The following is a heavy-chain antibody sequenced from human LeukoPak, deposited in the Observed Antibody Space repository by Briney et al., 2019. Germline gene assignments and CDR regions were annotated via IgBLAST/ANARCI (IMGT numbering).Heavy chain of an antibody. CDR3: ARSRIGRILWFDP. CDR2: INPNSGGT. J-gene: IGHJ5*02. CDR1: GYTFTGYY. V-gene: IGHV1-2*02. D-gene: IGHD2-21*01. Sequence: ASVKVSCKASGYTFTGYYMHWVRQAPGQGLEWMGWINPNSGGTNYAQKFQGRVTMTRDTSISTAYMELSRLRSDDTAVYCCARSRIGRILWFDPWGQGTLVTVSS.